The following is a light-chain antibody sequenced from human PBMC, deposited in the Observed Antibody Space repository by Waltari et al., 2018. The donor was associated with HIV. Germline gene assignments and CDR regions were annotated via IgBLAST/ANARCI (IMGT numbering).Light chain of an antibody. V-gene: IGLV2-8*01. CDR1: TQHVGLYHY. Sequence: QSALTQPPSASGSPGQSVTIPCPGTTQHVGLYHYFSWYQQNPGEAPKLIIFEVSKRPSGVPDRFSGSKSGNTASLTVSGLQSEDEADYFCSSYAGSNTLLFGGGTKLTVL. CDR2: EVS. J-gene: IGLJ2*01. CDR3: SSYAGSNTLL.